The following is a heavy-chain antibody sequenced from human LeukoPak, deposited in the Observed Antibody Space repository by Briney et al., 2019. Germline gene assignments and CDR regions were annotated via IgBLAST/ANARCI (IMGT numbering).Heavy chain of an antibody. D-gene: IGHD1-1*01. V-gene: IGHV4-31*03. J-gene: IGHJ4*02. CDR1: GDSISSGGYF. CDR2: INSRGST. Sequence: SETLSLTCTVSGDSISSGGYFWTWIRQHPGKGLECIGYINSRGSTFHNPSLKSRLTISVDPSKIQFSLKLSSVTAADTAVYYCARADNLNAFDYWGQGTLLTVSS. CDR3: ARADNLNAFDY.